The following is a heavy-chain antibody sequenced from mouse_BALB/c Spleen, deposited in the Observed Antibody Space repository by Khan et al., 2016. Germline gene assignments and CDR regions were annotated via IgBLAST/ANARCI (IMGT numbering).Heavy chain of an antibody. CDR1: GFTFTSYW. CDR3: AGPYGNSPHYYAMDY. D-gene: IGHD1-1*01. CDR2: ILPGSGST. Sequence: QVQLQQPGAELMKPGASVKISCKSTGFTFTSYWIEWVKQRPGHGLEWIGEILPGSGSTNYNENFKGKATFTADTSSNTAYMQLSSLTSEASAVYYCAGPYGNSPHYYAMDYWGQGTSVTVSS. V-gene: IGHV1-9*01. J-gene: IGHJ4*01.